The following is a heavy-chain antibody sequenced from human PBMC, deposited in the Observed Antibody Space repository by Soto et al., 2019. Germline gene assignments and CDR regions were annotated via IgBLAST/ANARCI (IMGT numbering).Heavy chain of an antibody. D-gene: IGHD3-10*01. CDR2: IYHSGSP. CDR3: ARAGVPMVRGVINYFDY. Sequence: PFPTCAVAGWSLRRGGYSWSWIRQPPRKGLEWIGYIYHSGSPYYNPSLKSRVTISVDRSKNQFSLKLSSVTAADTAVYYCARAGVPMVRGVINYFDYWGQGPLVTVSS. CDR1: GWSLRRGGYS. J-gene: IGHJ4*02. V-gene: IGHV4-30-2*01.